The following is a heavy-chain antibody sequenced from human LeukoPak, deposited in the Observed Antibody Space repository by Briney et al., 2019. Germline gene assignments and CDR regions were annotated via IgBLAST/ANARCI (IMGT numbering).Heavy chain of an antibody. D-gene: IGHD1-26*01. Sequence: GGSLRLSCAAPGFSFNNYAMSWVRQAPGKGLEWVSAISGSGGRTNYADSVKGRFTISRDNSKNTLFLQMNSLRAEDTAVYYCAKDPKVGAGHFDYWGQGTLVTVSS. J-gene: IGHJ4*02. CDR2: ISGSGGRT. V-gene: IGHV3-23*01. CDR3: AKDPKVGAGHFDY. CDR1: GFSFNNYA.